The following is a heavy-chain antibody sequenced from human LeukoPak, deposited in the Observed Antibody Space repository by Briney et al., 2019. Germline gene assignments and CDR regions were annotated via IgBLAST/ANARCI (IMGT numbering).Heavy chain of an antibody. Sequence: GGSLRLSCAASGFTFSSYGMHWVRQAPGKGLEWVAFIRYDGSNKYYADSVKGRFTISRDNSKNTLYLQMNSLRADDTAMYYCAKIAGTALYYYYMDVWGKGTTVTVSS. V-gene: IGHV3-30*02. CDR3: AKIAGTALYYYYMDV. CDR2: IRYDGSNK. J-gene: IGHJ6*03. D-gene: IGHD1-7*01. CDR1: GFTFSSYG.